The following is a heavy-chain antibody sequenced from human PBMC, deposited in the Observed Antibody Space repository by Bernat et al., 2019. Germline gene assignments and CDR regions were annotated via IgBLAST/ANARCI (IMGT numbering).Heavy chain of an antibody. CDR2: ISAHNCNT. CDR3: ARDHQWLAFNGMDV. V-gene: IGHV1-18*01. D-gene: IGHD6-19*01. CDR1: GYTFIHYD. J-gene: IGHJ6*02. Sequence: QVQLVQSGPEVKKPGASVKVSCKASGYTFIHYDITWVRQAPGQGLEWVGRISAHNCNTNYGQKVQGRVTMTTDTSTSTAYMELRSLRSNDTAVYYCARDHQWLAFNGMDVWGQGTTVSVSS.